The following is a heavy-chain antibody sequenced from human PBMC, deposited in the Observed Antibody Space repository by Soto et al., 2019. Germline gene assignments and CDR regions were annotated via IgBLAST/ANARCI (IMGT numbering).Heavy chain of an antibody. CDR1: GFTFSRYW. CDR2: INNDGSTT. J-gene: IGHJ4*02. D-gene: IGHD6-19*01. CDR3: VRDPGSGWNLDYFDQ. V-gene: IGHV3-74*01. Sequence: EVQLVESGGGRAQPGESLRLSCAASGFTFSRYWMHWVRQAPGKGLVWVSHINNDGSTTDYADSVKGRFTVSRDNAKKTLYLQMNSLRADDSALYYCVRDPGSGWNLDYFDQGGQGTLVTLSS.